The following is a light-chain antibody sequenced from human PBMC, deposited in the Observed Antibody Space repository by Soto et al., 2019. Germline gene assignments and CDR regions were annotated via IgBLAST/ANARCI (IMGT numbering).Light chain of an antibody. V-gene: IGKV1-12*01. CDR3: QQANSFPLT. CDR1: QSVRNW. J-gene: IGKJ4*01. Sequence: DIQMTQSPSALFASVGDRVTITCRASQSVRNWLAWYQQKPGKAPKVLIYDVSSLDRGVPSRFSGSGSGTDFTLTISSLQPEDFATYYCQQANSFPLTFGGGTKVDIK. CDR2: DVS.